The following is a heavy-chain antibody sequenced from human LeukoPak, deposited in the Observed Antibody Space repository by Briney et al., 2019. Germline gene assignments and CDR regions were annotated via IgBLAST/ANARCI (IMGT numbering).Heavy chain of an antibody. CDR2: INHSGST. Sequence: SETLSLTCAVYGGSFGGYYWSWIRQPPGKGLEWTGEINHSGSTNYNPSLKSRVTISVDTSKNQFSLKLSSVTAADTAVYYCARVETTVTTYGMDVWGQGTTVTVSS. V-gene: IGHV4-34*01. CDR1: GGSFGGYY. J-gene: IGHJ6*02. CDR3: ARVETTVTTYGMDV. D-gene: IGHD4-4*01.